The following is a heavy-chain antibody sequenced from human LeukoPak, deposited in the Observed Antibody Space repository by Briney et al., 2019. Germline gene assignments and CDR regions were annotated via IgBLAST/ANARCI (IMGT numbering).Heavy chain of an antibody. Sequence: ASVKVSCKASGYTFTGYYMHWVRQAPGQGLEWMGWINPNSGGTNYAQKFQGRVTMTRDTSISTAYMKLSRLRSDDTAVYYCASMYSSGWYDDYWGQGTLVTVSS. CDR2: INPNSGGT. J-gene: IGHJ4*02. D-gene: IGHD6-19*01. CDR1: GYTFTGYY. CDR3: ASMYSSGWYDDY. V-gene: IGHV1-2*02.